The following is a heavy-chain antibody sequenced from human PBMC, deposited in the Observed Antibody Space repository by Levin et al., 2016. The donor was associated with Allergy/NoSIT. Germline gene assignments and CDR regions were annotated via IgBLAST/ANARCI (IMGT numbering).Heavy chain of an antibody. CDR3: ARGLNDILTGYYFDY. V-gene: IGHV3-74*01. Sequence: WIRQPPGKGLVWVSRINSDGSSTSYADSVKGRFTISRDNAKNTLYLQMNSLRAEDTAVYYCARGLNDILTGYYFDYWGQGTLVTVSS. J-gene: IGHJ4*02. D-gene: IGHD3-9*01. CDR2: INSDGSST.